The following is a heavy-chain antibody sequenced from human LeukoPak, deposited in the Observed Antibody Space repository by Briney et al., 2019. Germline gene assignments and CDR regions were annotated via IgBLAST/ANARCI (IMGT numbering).Heavy chain of an antibody. CDR1: GYTFTGYY. Sequence: ASVKVSCKASGYTFTGYYMHWVRQAPGQGLEWMGWINPNSGGTNYAQKFQGRVTMTRDTSISTAYMELSRLRSDDTAVYYCARSDWGRGNHYDYWGQGTLVTVSS. CDR3: ARSDWGRGNHYDY. D-gene: IGHD7-27*01. J-gene: IGHJ4*02. V-gene: IGHV1-2*02. CDR2: INPNSGGT.